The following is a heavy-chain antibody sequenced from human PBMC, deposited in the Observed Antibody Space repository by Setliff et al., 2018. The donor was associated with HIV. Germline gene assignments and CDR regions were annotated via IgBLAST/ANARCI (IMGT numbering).Heavy chain of an antibody. J-gene: IGHJ4*02. CDR1: GGSITGYY. Sequence: PSETLSLTCTVSGGSITGYYWNWIRQPPGKGLEWIGHIYYNGNTNYNPSLKSRGTISVDTSKNQFSLKPTSVTAADTAVYYWAREIYGGNSRPCDYWGQGTLVTVSS. CDR2: IYYNGNT. V-gene: IGHV4-59*01. CDR3: AREIYGGNSRPCDY. D-gene: IGHD4-17*01.